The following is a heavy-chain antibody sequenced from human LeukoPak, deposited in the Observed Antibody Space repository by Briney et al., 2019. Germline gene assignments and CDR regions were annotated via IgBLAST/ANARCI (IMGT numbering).Heavy chain of an antibody. CDR3: AKGLRFLEWLPPQDY. Sequence: PGGSLRLSCAASGFTFDDYAMHWVRQAPGKGLEWVSGISWNGGSIGYADSVKGRFTISRDNAKNSLYLQMNSLRTEDTALYYCAKGLRFLEWLPPQDYWGQGTLVTVSS. V-gene: IGHV3-9*01. J-gene: IGHJ4*02. D-gene: IGHD3-3*01. CDR2: ISWNGGSI. CDR1: GFTFDDYA.